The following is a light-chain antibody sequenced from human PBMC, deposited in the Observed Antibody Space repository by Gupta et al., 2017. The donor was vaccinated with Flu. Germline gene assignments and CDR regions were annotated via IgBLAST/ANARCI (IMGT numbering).Light chain of an antibody. V-gene: IGLV2-8*01. CDR2: EVS. Sequence: VTISWTGTSSDVGGYKYVSWYQQHPGKAPKLMIYEVSKRPSGVPDRFSGSKSGNTASLIVSGRQAEDEADYYCSSYAGSNNWVFGGGTELTVL. CDR3: SSYAGSNNWV. J-gene: IGLJ3*02. CDR1: SSDVGGYKY.